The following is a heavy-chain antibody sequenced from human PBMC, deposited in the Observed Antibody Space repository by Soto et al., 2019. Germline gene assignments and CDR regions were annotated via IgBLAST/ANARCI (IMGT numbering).Heavy chain of an antibody. CDR1: GFTFSDFY. Sequence: QVQLVESGGGLVKPGGSLRLSCAASGFTFSDFYMTWIRQAPGKGLEWIAYIGSGGSPIYYADSVKGRFTISWDNSKKSLYLQMNSLRADDTAMYFSARDEYISAYWGQGTLVTVSS. J-gene: IGHJ4*02. V-gene: IGHV3-11*01. D-gene: IGHD6-19*01. CDR2: IGSGGSPI. CDR3: ARDEYISAY.